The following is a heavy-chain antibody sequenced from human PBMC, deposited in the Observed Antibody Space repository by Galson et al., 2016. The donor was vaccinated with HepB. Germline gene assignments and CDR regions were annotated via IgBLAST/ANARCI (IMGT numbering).Heavy chain of an antibody. J-gene: IGHJ3*01. CDR3: VGYSGGFDP. D-gene: IGHD5-12*01. V-gene: IGHV1-69*13. CDR1: GGAFSSHT. CDR2: IDPVTGAP. Sequence: SVKVSCKASGGAFSSHTLNWVRQAPGQGGLEWMGEIDPVTGAPNYAQHLQGRVKIMADESTSTAYMELRGLRSEDTANYYCVGYSGGFDPWGQGTMVTVAS.